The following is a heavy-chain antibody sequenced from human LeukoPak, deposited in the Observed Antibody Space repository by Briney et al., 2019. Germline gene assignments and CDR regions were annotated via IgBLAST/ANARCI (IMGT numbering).Heavy chain of an antibody. D-gene: IGHD2-21*02. CDR1: GYTFTNYA. CDR2: ISVYNDNT. CDR3: ARGQKMVTAIRPLYYMDV. Sequence: ASVKDSCKASGYTFTNYAINWVRQAPGQGLEWMGRISVYNDNTKSAQKIQDRVTMTTDTSTNTAYMELRSLRSDDTAMYYCARGQKMVTAIRPLYYMDVWGKGTTVTVSS. V-gene: IGHV1-18*01. J-gene: IGHJ6*03.